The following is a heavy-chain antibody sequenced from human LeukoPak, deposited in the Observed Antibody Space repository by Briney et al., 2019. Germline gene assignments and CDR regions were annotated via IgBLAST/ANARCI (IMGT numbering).Heavy chain of an antibody. V-gene: IGHV3-72*01. CDR2: TRNKANSYTT. CDR3: ARSHWGAYGVFDY. Sequence: PGGSLGLSCAASGFTFSDHYMDWVRQAPGKGREWVGRTRNKANSYTTEYAASVKGRFTISRDDSKNSLYLQMNSLKTEDTAVYYCARSHWGAYGVFDYWGQGTLVTVSS. CDR1: GFTFSDHY. D-gene: IGHD7-27*01. J-gene: IGHJ4*02.